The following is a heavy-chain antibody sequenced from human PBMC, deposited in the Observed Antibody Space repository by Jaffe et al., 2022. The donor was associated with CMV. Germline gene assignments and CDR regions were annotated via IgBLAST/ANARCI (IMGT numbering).Heavy chain of an antibody. V-gene: IGHV4-59*01. CDR2: IYSTGST. CDR3: ARGRGSYSSNFDS. J-gene: IGHJ4*02. CDR1: GASISSDY. D-gene: IGHD1-26*01. Sequence: QVQLQESGPGLVKPSETLSLTCTVSGASISSDYWSWIRQPPGKGLEWIGYIYSTGSTNYNPSLRSRVSISVDTSKNQLSLKLTSVTAADTAVYSCARGRGSYSSNFDSWGQGTLVTVSS.